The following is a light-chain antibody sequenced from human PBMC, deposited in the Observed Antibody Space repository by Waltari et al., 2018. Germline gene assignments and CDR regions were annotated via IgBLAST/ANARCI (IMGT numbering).Light chain of an antibody. Sequence: DIQMTQSPSTLSASVGDRVTITCRASQSISIWLAWYQQKPGKAPKLLIQKASSLESGVPSRFSGSGSGTDFTLTITRLQPDDFATYYCQQYNNNLETFGQGTKVEIK. CDR2: KAS. V-gene: IGKV1-5*03. CDR1: QSISIW. CDR3: QQYNNNLET. J-gene: IGKJ1*01.